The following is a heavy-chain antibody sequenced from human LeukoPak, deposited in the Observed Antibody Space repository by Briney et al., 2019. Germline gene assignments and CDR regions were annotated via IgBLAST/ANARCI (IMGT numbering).Heavy chain of an antibody. V-gene: IGHV4-38-2*02. CDR3: ARLTTIFGVVMGYYFDY. CDR2: IYHSGST. CDR1: GYSISSGYY. Sequence: PSETLSLTCTVSGYSISSGYYWGWIRQPPGKGLEWIGSIYHSGSTYYNPSLKSRVTISVDTSKNQFSLKLSSVTAAHTAVYYCARLTTIFGVVMGYYFDYWGQGTLVTVSS. D-gene: IGHD3-3*01. J-gene: IGHJ4*02.